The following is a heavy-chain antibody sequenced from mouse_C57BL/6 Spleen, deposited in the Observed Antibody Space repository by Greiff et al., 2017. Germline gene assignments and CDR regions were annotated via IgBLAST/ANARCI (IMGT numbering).Heavy chain of an antibody. J-gene: IGHJ3*01. CDR3: ARSDGYYWFAY. V-gene: IGHV1-50*01. CDR1: GYTFTSYW. D-gene: IGHD2-3*01. Sequence: VKQSCKASGYTFTSYWMQWVKQRPGQGLEWIGEIDPSDSYTNYNQKFKGKATLTVDTSSSTAYMQLSSLTSEDSAVYYCARSDGYYWFAYWGQGTLVTVSA. CDR2: IDPSDSYT.